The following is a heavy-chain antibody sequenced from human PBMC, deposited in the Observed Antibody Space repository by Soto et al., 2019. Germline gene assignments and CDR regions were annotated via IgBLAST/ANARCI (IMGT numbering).Heavy chain of an antibody. Sequence: ASVKVSCKASGYTFTGYYMHWVRQAPGQGLEWMGWINPNSGGTNYAQKFQGWVTMTRDTSISTAYMELSRLRSDDTAVYYCARVGIAAAGQGDTRWFDPWGQGTLVTVSS. CDR1: GYTFTGYY. D-gene: IGHD6-13*01. V-gene: IGHV1-2*04. CDR2: INPNSGGT. CDR3: ARVGIAAAGQGDTRWFDP. J-gene: IGHJ5*02.